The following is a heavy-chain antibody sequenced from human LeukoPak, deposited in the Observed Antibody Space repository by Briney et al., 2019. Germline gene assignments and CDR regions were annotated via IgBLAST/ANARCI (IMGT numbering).Heavy chain of an antibody. D-gene: IGHD2-21*01. CDR3: ARGLWGLFGYFDY. J-gene: IGHJ4*02. CDR2: IYSSGST. V-gene: IGHV4-59*12. CDR1: GGSLRGYY. Sequence: LETLSLTCTVSGGSLRGYYWSWIRQPPGKGLEWIGYIYSSGSTNYNPSLKSRVTMSVDTSKNQFSLKLSSVTAADTAVYYCARGLWGLFGYFDYWGQGTLVTVSS.